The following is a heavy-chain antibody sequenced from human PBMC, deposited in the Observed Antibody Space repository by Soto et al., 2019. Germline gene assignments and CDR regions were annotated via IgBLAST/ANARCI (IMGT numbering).Heavy chain of an antibody. J-gene: IGHJ6*02. V-gene: IGHV3-11*05. D-gene: IGHD1-26*01. CDR2: ISSSSSYT. CDR1: GFTFSDYY. Sequence: QVQLVESGGGLVKPGGSLRLSCAASGFTFSDYYMSWIRQAPGKGLEWVSYISSSSSYTNYADSVKGRFTISRDNAKNSLYLQMNSLRAEDTAVYYCAREGRALLWYYGMDVWGQGTTVTVSS. CDR3: AREGRALLWYYGMDV.